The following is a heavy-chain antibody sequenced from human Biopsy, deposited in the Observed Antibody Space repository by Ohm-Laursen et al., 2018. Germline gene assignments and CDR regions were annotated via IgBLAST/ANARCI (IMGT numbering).Heavy chain of an antibody. CDR1: GYTFTGYY. J-gene: IGHJ4*02. CDR3: ARDPRYGYGSYFDY. Sequence: ASVKVSCKVSGYTFTGYYMHWVRQAPGQGLEWMGWINPNSGVTNYAQRFQGRVTMTRDTSISTAYMELSRLRSDDTAVYYCARDPRYGYGSYFDYWGQETLVAVSS. D-gene: IGHD3-10*01. CDR2: INPNSGVT. V-gene: IGHV1-2*02.